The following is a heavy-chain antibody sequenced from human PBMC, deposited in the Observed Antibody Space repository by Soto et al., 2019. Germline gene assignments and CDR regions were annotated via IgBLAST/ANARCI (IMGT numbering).Heavy chain of an antibody. D-gene: IGHD6-19*01. CDR2: IDPGDSDT. V-gene: IGHV5-51*01. CDR3: ARPNIAVAGSPFDY. Sequence: PCESQRISCPDSEYSFPSYLIRWLRPMPGKGLEWMGIIDPGDSDTRYSPSFQGQVTISADKSISTAYLQWSSLKASDTAMYYCARPNIAVAGSPFDYWGQGTLVTVSS. CDR1: EYSFPSYL. J-gene: IGHJ4*02.